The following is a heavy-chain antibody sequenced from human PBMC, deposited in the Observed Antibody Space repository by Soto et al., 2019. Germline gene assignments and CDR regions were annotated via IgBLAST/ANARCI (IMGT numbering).Heavy chain of an antibody. CDR1: GYTFSNYG. Sequence: ASVKGSCKTSGYTFSNYGITWVRQAPGQPLEWLGWISLYSDGTNYAQKFQGRVSMTTDTSTTTAYMELRSLRSDDTAVYYCARVVPGAEAWFGPWGQGNLVLVSS. V-gene: IGHV1-18*01. J-gene: IGHJ5*02. D-gene: IGHD2-2*01. CDR2: ISLYSDGT. CDR3: ARVVPGAEAWFGP.